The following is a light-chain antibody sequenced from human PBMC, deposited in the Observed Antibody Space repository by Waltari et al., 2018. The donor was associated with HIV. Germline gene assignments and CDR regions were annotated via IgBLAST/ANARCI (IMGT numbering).Light chain of an antibody. CDR1: QSVSSSY. V-gene: IGKV3-20*01. Sequence: EIVLTQSLGTLSLSAGERATLSCRASQSVSSSYLAWYQQKPGQAPRLLIFGASSRATGIPDRFSGSGSGTDFTLTISRLEPEDFAVYYCQQYGSSPRTFGQGTKVEVK. CDR3: QQYGSSPRT. CDR2: GAS. J-gene: IGKJ1*01.